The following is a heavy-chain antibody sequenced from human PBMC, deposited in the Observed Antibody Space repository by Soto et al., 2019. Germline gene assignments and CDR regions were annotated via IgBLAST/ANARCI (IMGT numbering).Heavy chain of an antibody. Sequence: PSETLSLTCTVSGGSVSSGSYYWSWIRQPPGKGLEWIAYISYSGSTNYNPSLKSRVTISVDTSKNQFSLKLTSVTTADTAVYYCARDGRRVYATDHYGMAVWGQGTTVTVSS. D-gene: IGHD2-8*01. CDR1: GGSVSSGSYY. CDR2: ISYSGST. J-gene: IGHJ6*02. V-gene: IGHV4-61*01. CDR3: ARDGRRVYATDHYGMAV.